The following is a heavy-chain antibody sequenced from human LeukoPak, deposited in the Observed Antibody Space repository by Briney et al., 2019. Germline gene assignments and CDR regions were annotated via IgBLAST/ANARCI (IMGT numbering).Heavy chain of an antibody. Sequence: ASVKVSCKASGYTITGYYMHWVRQAPGQGLEWMGWINPNSGGTNYAQKFQGWVTMTRDTSISTAYMELSRLRSDDTAVYYCARGSDYGDHPNFDYWGQGTLVTVSS. CDR3: ARGSDYGDHPNFDY. CDR1: GYTITGYY. D-gene: IGHD4-17*01. V-gene: IGHV1-2*04. CDR2: INPNSGGT. J-gene: IGHJ4*02.